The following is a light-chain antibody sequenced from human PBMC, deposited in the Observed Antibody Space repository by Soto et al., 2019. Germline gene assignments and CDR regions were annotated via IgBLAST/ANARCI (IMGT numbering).Light chain of an antibody. CDR1: QRVSSH. CDR3: HQYNNWPWT. V-gene: IGKV3-15*01. Sequence: ETFMTQSPVTLSLSPLDTATLSFMASQRVSSHLAWYQQKPGQAPRLLIYAASTRATGIPVRFSGSGSETEFTLTIRSLQSEDSALYYCHQYNNWPWTFGQGTKVDIK. CDR2: AAS. J-gene: IGKJ1*01.